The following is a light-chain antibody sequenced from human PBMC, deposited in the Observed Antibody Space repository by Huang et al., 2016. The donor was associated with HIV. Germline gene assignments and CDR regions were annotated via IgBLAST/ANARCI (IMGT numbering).Light chain of an antibody. J-gene: IGKJ1*01. CDR1: QSVSSNF. CDR2: GAS. Sequence: EIVLTQSPGTLSLSPGERATLSCRASQSVSSNFLAWYQQKPGQAPRLLIYGASSRATGSPERFSGSGSGTDFTHTISRLEPEDFAVYYCQQYGSSPRTFGQGTKVEIK. V-gene: IGKV3-20*01. CDR3: QQYGSSPRT.